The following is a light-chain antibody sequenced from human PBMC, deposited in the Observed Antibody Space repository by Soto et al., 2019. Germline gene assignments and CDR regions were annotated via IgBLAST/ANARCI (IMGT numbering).Light chain of an antibody. V-gene: IGLV2-8*01. Sequence: QPVLTQPPSASGSPGQSVTISCTGTSSDVGSYNFVSWYQHHPGKAPKLILYDVIKRPSGVPDRFSGSKSGNTASLTVSGLQAEDEADYYCSSYGGSNNFVVFGGGTQLTVL. CDR2: DVI. CDR3: SSYGGSNNFVV. J-gene: IGLJ2*01. CDR1: SSDVGSYNF.